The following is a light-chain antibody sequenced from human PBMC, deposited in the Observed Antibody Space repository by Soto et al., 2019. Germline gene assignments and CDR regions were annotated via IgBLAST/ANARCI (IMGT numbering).Light chain of an antibody. CDR3: ESYAGSNAYL. V-gene: IGLV2-8*01. CDR2: EAI. CDR1: NSDLADYDS. Sequence: QSALTQPASASGSPGQSITISCTGTNSDLADYDSVSWYQQHPGKAPKLILFEAIQRPSGISDRFSGSKSDTTASLTVSGLQTADEGDYYCESYAGSNAYLFGRGTKVTVL. J-gene: IGLJ2*01.